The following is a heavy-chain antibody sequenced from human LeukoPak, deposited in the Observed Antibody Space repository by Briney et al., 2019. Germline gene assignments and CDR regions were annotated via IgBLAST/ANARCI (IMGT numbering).Heavy chain of an antibody. CDR2: IIPIFGTA. CDR3: ARGFQLLYGNWFDP. V-gene: IGHV1-69*05. J-gene: IGHJ5*02. CDR1: GGTFSSYA. D-gene: IGHD2-2*02. Sequence: ASVKVSCKASGGTFSSYAISWVRQAPGQGLKWMGGIIPIFGTANYAQKFQGRVTITTDESTSTAYMELSSLRSEDTAVYYCARGFQLLYGNWFDPWGQGTLVTVSS.